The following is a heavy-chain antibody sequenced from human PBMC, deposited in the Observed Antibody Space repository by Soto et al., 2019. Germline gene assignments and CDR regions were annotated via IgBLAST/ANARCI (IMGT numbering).Heavy chain of an antibody. CDR2: IYWDDDK. CDR3: AHSIAAAGFFWDYGSYNWSDP. J-gene: IGHJ5*02. V-gene: IGHV2-5*02. D-gene: IGHD6-13*01. Sequence: SGPTLGNPTQTLTLTCTFSGFSLSTSGVGVGWIRQPPGKALEWLALIYWDDDKRYSPSLKSRLTITKDTSKNQVVLTMTNMDPVDTATYYCAHSIAAAGFFWDYGSYNWSDPWGQGTLVTVSS. CDR1: GFSLSTSGVG.